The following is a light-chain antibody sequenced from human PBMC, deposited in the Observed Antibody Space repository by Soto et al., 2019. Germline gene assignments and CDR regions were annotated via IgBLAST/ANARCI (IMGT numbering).Light chain of an antibody. V-gene: IGKV2-28*01. J-gene: IGKJ5*01. CDR1: QSLLYNNTYNY. CDR3: MQALQSLT. CDR2: FGS. Sequence: IVMTQSPLTLPVTPGEPASISCRSSQSLLYNNTYNYLDWYVQKPGQSPQLLIYFGSNRAPGVPDRLSGSGSGTDFTLKINRVEAEDFGTYYCMQALQSLTFGQGTRLEIK.